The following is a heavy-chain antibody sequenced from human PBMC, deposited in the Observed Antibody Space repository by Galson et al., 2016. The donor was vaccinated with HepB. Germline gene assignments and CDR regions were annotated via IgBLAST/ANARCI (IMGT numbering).Heavy chain of an antibody. J-gene: IGHJ6*02. CDR1: GFTFNSYS. V-gene: IGHV3-48*02. D-gene: IGHD3-10*01. Sequence: SLRLSCAVSGFTFNSYSMNWVRQAPGKGLEWVSYISYSSSTIYYADSVKGRFTISRDNAENSLYLQMNSLRDEDTAVYYCARDPHNFGSGNFYRLNYGMDVWGQGTTVTV. CDR3: ARDPHNFGSGNFYRLNYGMDV. CDR2: ISYSSSTI.